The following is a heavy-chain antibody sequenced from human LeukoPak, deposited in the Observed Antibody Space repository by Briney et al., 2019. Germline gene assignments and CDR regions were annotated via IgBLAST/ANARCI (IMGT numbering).Heavy chain of an antibody. CDR2: IKPDGSEK. J-gene: IGHJ4*02. V-gene: IGHV3-7*04. Sequence: GGSLRLSCAASGFTFNSYWMSWVRQAPGKGLEWVANIKPDGSEKYYVDFVKGRFTISRDNAKNSVYLQMNSLRVEDTAVYYCARDGIDYWGQGTPVTVSS. CDR1: GFTFNSYW. CDR3: ARDGIDY. D-gene: IGHD1-26*01.